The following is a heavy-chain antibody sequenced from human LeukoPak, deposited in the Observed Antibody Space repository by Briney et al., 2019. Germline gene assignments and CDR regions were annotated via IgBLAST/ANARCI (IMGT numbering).Heavy chain of an antibody. Sequence: ASVKVSCKASGYTFTSYAMHWVRQAPGQRLEWMGWINAGNGNTKYSQKFQGRVTITRDTSASTAYMELSSLRSEDTAVYYCARNREGAYYYGSGSFDIWGQGTMVTVSS. J-gene: IGHJ3*02. CDR1: GYTFTSYA. CDR2: INAGNGNT. CDR3: ARNREGAYYYGSGSFDI. V-gene: IGHV1-3*01. D-gene: IGHD3-10*01.